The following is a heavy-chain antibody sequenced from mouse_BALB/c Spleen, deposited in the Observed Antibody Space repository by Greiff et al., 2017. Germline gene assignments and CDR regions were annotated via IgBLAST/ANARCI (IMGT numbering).Heavy chain of an antibody. Sequence: EVQLVESGGGLVQPGGSLRLSCATSGFTFTDYYMSWVRQPPGKALEWLGFIRNKANGYTTEYSASVKGRFTISSDNSQSILYLQMNTLRAEDSATYYCARDDGYYYYAMDYWGQGTSVTVSS. D-gene: IGHD2-3*01. CDR2: IRNKANGYTT. CDR3: ARDDGYYYYAMDY. CDR1: GFTFTDYY. V-gene: IGHV7-3*02. J-gene: IGHJ4*01.